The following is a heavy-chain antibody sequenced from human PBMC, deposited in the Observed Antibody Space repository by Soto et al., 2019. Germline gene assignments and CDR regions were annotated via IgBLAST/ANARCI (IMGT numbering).Heavy chain of an antibody. J-gene: IGHJ3*02. V-gene: IGHV4-4*07. Sequence: QVQLQESGPGLVKPSETLSLTCTVSGGSISSYYWSWIRQPAGKGLEWIGRIYTSGSTNYNPSLKSRVIMSVDTTKNQFSLKLSSVTAADTAVYYCARDGYSSGWYVGAFDIWGQGTMVTVSS. D-gene: IGHD6-19*01. CDR1: GGSISSYY. CDR2: IYTSGST. CDR3: ARDGYSSGWYVGAFDI.